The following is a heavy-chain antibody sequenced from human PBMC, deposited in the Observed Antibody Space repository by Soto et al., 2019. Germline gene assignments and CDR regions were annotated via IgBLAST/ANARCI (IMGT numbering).Heavy chain of an antibody. V-gene: IGHV4-59*08. J-gene: IGHJ4*02. CDR1: GGSISSYY. CDR2: IYYSGST. CDR3: ARSGGYFDY. Sequence: SETLSLTCTVSGGSISSYYWSWIRQPPGKGLEWIGYIYYSGSTNYNPSLKSRVTISVDTSKNQFSLKLSSVTAADTAVYYCARSGGYFDYWGQGTLVTVSS.